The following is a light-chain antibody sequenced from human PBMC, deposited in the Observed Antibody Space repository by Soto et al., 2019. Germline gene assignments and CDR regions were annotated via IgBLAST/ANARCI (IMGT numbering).Light chain of an antibody. CDR3: CTYAGHVPK. CDR1: TSDVAYYDL. Sequence: QSALTQPASVSGSRGQSITIPCAGTTSDVAYYDLVSWYQQHPGRAPKLLIYEVHKRPSGISVRFSGSKSGATPSLTISGLLPEDEAVYFCCTYAGHVPKFGGGTKLTVL. V-gene: IGLV2-23*02. CDR2: EVH. J-gene: IGLJ2*01.